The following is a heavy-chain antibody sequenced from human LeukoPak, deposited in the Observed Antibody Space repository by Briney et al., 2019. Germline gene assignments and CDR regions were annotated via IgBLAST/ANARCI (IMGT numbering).Heavy chain of an antibody. Sequence: ASVKVSCKASGYTFSGFYIHWVRQAPGQGLEWMGWINPNSGGTNHAQKFQGRVTMTRDTSISTAYMELSRLRSDDTAVYYCARATYYYGSGSYYSYYYYYMDVWGKGTTVTISS. J-gene: IGHJ6*03. CDR2: INPNSGGT. CDR3: ARATYYYGSGSYYSYYYYYMDV. CDR1: GYTFSGFY. V-gene: IGHV1-2*02. D-gene: IGHD3-10*01.